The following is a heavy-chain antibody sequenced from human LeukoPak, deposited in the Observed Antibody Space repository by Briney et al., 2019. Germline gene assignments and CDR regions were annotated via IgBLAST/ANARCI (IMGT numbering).Heavy chain of an antibody. D-gene: IGHD2-2*01. V-gene: IGHV4-59*01. CDR2: IYYSGST. J-gene: IGHJ3*02. Sequence: SETLSLTCTVSGDSINSYYWSWIRQPPGKGLEWIGYIYYSGSTNYNPSLKSRVTISVDTSKNQFSLKLSSVTAADTAVYYCARVRPPPYCSSTSCYGRRRADAFDIWGQGTMVTVSS. CDR3: ARVRPPPYCSSTSCYGRRRADAFDI. CDR1: GDSINSYY.